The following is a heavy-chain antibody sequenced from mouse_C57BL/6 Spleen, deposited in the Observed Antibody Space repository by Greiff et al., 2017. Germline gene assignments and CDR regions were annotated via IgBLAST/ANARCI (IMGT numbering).Heavy chain of an antibody. V-gene: IGHV1-22*01. CDR1: GYTFTDYN. CDR2: INPNNGGT. J-gene: IGHJ3*01. CDR3: ARSLDDQAWFAY. Sequence: EVQLQQSGPELVKPGASVKMSCTASGYTFTDYNMHWVKQSHGKSLEWIGYINPNNGGTSYNQKFKGQATLTVNKSSSTAYMELSSLTSEDSAVYYCARSLDDQAWFAYWGQGTLVTVSA.